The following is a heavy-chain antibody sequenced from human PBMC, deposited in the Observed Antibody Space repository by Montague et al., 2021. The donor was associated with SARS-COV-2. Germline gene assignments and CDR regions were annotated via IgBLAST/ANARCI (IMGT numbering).Heavy chain of an antibody. V-gene: IGHV4-34*01. J-gene: IGHJ6*02. Sequence: SETLSLTCAVYGGSLSGYYYSWSRMPPEKGMERNGEINNSANTKXNQYPTIHIPISIDTSKYQFTLKLTSVTAAATATYYCASGIYPSGSYYNWYYYGLNIWGPGTTVIVSS. CDR3: ASGIYPSGSYYNWYYYGLNI. CDR2: INNSANT. CDR1: GGSLSGYY. D-gene: IGHD3-10*01.